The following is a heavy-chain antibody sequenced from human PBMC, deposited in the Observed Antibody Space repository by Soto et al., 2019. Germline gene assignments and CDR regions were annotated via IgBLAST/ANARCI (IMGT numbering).Heavy chain of an antibody. J-gene: IGHJ4*02. CDR1: GFSFASFA. D-gene: IGHD3-3*01. V-gene: IGHV3-23*04. CDR2: ISGSDGKT. CDR3: AKWSYLDY. Sequence: DVRLAESGGCLVQPGGSLRLSCTTSGFSFASFAMTWVRQAPGKGLEWVATISGSDGKTYYADSVKGRFSISRDTSRNTLYLQMNSLRADDTAIYYCAKWSYLDYWGQGTRVTVSS.